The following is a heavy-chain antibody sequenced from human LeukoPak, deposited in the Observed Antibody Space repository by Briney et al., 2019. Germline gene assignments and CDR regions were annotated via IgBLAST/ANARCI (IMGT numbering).Heavy chain of an antibody. V-gene: IGHV3-30-3*01. Sequence: GGSLSLSCAASGFTFSSYAMHWVRQAPGKGLEWVAVISYDGSNKYYADSVKGRFTISRDNSKNTLYLQMNSLRAEDTAVYYCARDQLRGYSSGWYYYYYGMDVWGQGTTVTVSS. D-gene: IGHD6-19*01. CDR1: GFTFSSYA. CDR3: ARDQLRGYSSGWYYYYYGMDV. J-gene: IGHJ6*02. CDR2: ISYDGSNK.